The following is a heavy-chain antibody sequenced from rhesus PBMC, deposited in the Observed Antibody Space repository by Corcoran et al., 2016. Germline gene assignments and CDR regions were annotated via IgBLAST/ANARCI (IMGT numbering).Heavy chain of an antibody. D-gene: IGHD1-1*01. CDR1: GFTFSDYY. V-gene: IGHV3-178*01. Sequence: EVQLVESGGGLAKPGGSLRLSCAASGFTFSDYYMDWVRQAPGKGLEWVSRISNGGNSTWYADSVKGRFTISRENAKNTLYRQMNSLRTEDTAVYYCARDRAGGFDYWGQGVLVTVSS. J-gene: IGHJ4*01. CDR3: ARDRAGGFDY. CDR2: ISNGGNST.